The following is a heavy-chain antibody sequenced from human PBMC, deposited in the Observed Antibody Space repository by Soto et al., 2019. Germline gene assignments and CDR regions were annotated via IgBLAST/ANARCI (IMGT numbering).Heavy chain of an antibody. J-gene: IGHJ4*02. V-gene: IGHV3-23*04. CDR3: AKDYGSSRYFFDY. D-gene: IGHD6-19*01. CDR2: ISGNGANT. Sequence: EVQLVESGGGLVQPGGSLRLSCAASGFTFINYAMSWVRQAPGEGLEWVSTISGNGANTHYADSVKGRFSISRDNSKNTLYIQMNSLRAEDTAVYFCAKDYGSSRYFFDYWGQGALVTVSS. CDR1: GFTFINYA.